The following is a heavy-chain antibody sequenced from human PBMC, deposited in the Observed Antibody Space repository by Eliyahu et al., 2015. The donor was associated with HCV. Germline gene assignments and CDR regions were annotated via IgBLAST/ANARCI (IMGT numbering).Heavy chain of an antibody. Sequence: EVQLVESGGGLVKPGGSLRLSCAASGXTFSNAWMSWVRQAPGKGLEWVGRIKSKTDGGTTDYAAPVKGRFTISRDDSKNTLYLQMNSLKSEDTAVYYCTTVVAVAGQVDYWGQGTLVTVSS. D-gene: IGHD6-19*01. V-gene: IGHV3-15*01. J-gene: IGHJ4*02. CDR2: IKSKTDGGTT. CDR3: TTVVAVAGQVDY. CDR1: GXTFSNAW.